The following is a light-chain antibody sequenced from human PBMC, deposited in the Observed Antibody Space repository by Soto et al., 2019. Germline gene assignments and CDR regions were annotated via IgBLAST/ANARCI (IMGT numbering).Light chain of an antibody. CDR2: AAS. CDR3: QQSYSILYT. J-gene: IGKJ2*01. Sequence: DIQMTQSPSSLSASVGDRVTITCRASQSISNYLNWYQQRPGKAPKFLIHAASSLQSGVPSRFSCNRYCAAFTLTLISLHPEDFATYYCQQSYSILYTFGQGTKLESK. V-gene: IGKV1-39*01. CDR1: QSISNY.